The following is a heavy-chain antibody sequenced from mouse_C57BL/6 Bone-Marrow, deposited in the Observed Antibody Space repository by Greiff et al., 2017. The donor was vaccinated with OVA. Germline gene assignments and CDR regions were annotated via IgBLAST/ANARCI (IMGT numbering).Heavy chain of an antibody. CDR1: GYTFTDYY. J-gene: IGHJ2*01. V-gene: IGHV1-75*01. Sequence: QVQLQQSGPELVKPGASVKISCKASGYTFTDYYIHWVKQRPGQGLEWIGWIFPGSGSTYYNEKFKGKATLTVDKSSSAAYMLLSSLTSEDSAVYFCARSYDYDRYYFEYWGQGTTLTGSS. D-gene: IGHD2-4*01. CDR2: IFPGSGST. CDR3: ARSYDYDRYYFEY.